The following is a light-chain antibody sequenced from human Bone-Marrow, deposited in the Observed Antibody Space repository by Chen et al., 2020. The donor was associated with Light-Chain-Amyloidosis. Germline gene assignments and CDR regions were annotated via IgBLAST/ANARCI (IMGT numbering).Light chain of an antibody. CDR3: SSYTITNTLV. CDR2: EVT. Sequence: QSALTQPTSVSGSPGQSITLSCTGTSSGVGGDNHVSWYQQHPDKAPKLMIYEVTNRPSWVPDRCSGSKSDSAASLTSSGLQTEGEADYFCSSYTITNTLVFGSGARVTVL. J-gene: IGLJ1*01. CDR1: SSGVGGDNH. V-gene: IGLV2-14*01.